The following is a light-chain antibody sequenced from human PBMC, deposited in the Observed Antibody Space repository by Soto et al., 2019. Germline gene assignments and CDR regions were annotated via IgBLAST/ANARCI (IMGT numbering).Light chain of an antibody. Sequence: ELVMTQSPATLSVSPGERATLYCSASQSVSSNLSWYQQKTGQAPRLLIYAASTRATGIPARFSVSGSGTEFTLTISSLQSEDFAFYYCQQYNNVPGGPLTFGGGTKVEI. CDR2: AAS. CDR3: QQYNNVPGGPLT. J-gene: IGKJ4*01. V-gene: IGKV3-15*01. CDR1: QSVSSN.